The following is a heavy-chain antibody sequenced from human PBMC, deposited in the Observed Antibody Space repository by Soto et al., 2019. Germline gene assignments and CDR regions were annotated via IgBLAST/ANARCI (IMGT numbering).Heavy chain of an antibody. Sequence: GGSLRLSCAASGFTFSSYAMHWVRQAPGKGLEWVAVISYDGSNKYYADSVKGRFTISRDNSKNTLYLQMNSLRAEDTAVYYCARERIRRGKYSSSFYYYYGMDVWGQGTTVTVSS. V-gene: IGHV3-30-3*01. CDR1: GFTFSSYA. D-gene: IGHD6-13*01. J-gene: IGHJ6*02. CDR3: ARERIRRGKYSSSFYYYYGMDV. CDR2: ISYDGSNK.